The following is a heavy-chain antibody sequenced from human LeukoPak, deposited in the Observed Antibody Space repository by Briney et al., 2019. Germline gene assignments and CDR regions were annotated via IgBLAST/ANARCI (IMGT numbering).Heavy chain of an antibody. CDR2: FDPEDGET. V-gene: IGHV1-24*01. CDR3: ATDPWQNAFDI. D-gene: IGHD5-24*01. CDR1: GYTLTELS. J-gene: IGHJ3*02. Sequence: EASVKVSCKVSGYTLTELSMHWVRQAPGKGLEWMGGFDPEDGETIYAQKFQGRVTMTEDTSTDTAYMELSSLRSEDTAVYNCATDPWQNAFDIWGQGTMVTVSS.